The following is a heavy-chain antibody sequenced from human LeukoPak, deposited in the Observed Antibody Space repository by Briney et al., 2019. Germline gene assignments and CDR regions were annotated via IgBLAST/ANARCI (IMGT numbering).Heavy chain of an antibody. CDR2: MFYTGST. J-gene: IGHJ3*02. CDR3: ARRSSAWNAFDI. V-gene: IGHV4-39*02. CDR1: GGSISSSGYY. Sequence: PSETLSLTCTVSGGSISSSGYYWGCIRQPPGKGLEWIGSMFYTGSTYYSPSLKSRVTLSADMSQNHFSLKVTSVTAADTAVYYCARRSSAWNAFDIWGRGTMVTVSS. D-gene: IGHD6-19*01.